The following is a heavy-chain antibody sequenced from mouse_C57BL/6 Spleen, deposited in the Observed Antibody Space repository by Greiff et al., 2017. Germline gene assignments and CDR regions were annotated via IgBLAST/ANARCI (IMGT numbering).Heavy chain of an antibody. CDR3: ARRDYGYFDY. D-gene: IGHD1-1*02. CDR2: INPSTGGT. CDR1: GYTFTSYW. J-gene: IGHJ2*01. Sequence: QVQLQQPGTDLVKPGASVKLSCTASGYTFTSYWMHWVKQRPGQGLEWIGNINPSTGGTNYNEKFKGKATLTVDKSSSTAYMQLSILTSEDASVYYCARRDYGYFDYWGQGTTLTVSS. V-gene: IGHV1-53*01.